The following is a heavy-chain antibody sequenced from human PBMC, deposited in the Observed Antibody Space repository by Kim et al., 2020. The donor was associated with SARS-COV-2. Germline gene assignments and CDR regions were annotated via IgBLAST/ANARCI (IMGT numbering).Heavy chain of an antibody. CDR1: GGSISSYY. J-gene: IGHJ4*02. CDR2: IYYSGST. D-gene: IGHD6-13*01. CDR3: ARAGYSSSWYYFDY. Sequence: SETLSLTCTVSGGSISSYYWSWIRQPPGKGLEWIGYIYYSGSTNYNPSLKSRVTISVDTSKNQFSLKLSSVTAADTAGYYCARAGYSSSWYYFDYWGQGTLVTVSS. V-gene: IGHV4-59*01.